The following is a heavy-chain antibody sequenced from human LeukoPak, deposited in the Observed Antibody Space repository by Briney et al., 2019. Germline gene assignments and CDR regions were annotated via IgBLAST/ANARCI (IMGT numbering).Heavy chain of an antibody. CDR3: ASTSGYSYGYSY. CDR2: INAGNGNT. D-gene: IGHD5-18*01. CDR1: GYTFTSYA. J-gene: IGHJ4*02. Sequence: GASVKVSCKASGYTFTSYAMHWVRQAPGQRLEWMGWINAGNGNTKYPQKFQGRVTITRDTSASTAYMELSSLRSEDTAVYYCASTSGYSYGYSYWGQGTLVTVSS. V-gene: IGHV1-3*01.